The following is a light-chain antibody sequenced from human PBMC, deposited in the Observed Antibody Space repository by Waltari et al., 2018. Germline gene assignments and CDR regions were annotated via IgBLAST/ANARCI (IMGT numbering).Light chain of an antibody. V-gene: IGKV3-20*01. Sequence: EIVLTQSPGTLSLSPGEIATPSCRASQSIGSNYLAWYQQRPGQAPRLLIYASSSRATGVPDRFSGSGSGTDFSLTISRLEPEDFGVYYCQQYRSSPWTFGQGTKVEIK. CDR1: QSIGSNY. CDR2: ASS. CDR3: QQYRSSPWT. J-gene: IGKJ1*01.